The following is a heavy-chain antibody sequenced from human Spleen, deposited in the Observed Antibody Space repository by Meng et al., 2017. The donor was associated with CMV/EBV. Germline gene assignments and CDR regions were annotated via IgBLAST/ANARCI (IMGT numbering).Heavy chain of an antibody. Sequence: GESLKISCAASGFTLSSHAMNWVRQAPGKGLEWVSTLSGGADRIYYADSVQGRFTISRDNSKNTLYLQMNILRAEDTAVYYCAKVVTINWFDPWGQGTLVTVSS. CDR1: GFTLSSHA. V-gene: IGHV3-23*01. CDR2: LSGGADRI. J-gene: IGHJ5*02. CDR3: AKVVTINWFDP. D-gene: IGHD2-21*02.